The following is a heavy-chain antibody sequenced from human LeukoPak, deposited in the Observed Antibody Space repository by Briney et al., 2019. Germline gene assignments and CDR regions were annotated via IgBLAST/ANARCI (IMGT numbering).Heavy chain of an antibody. D-gene: IGHD3-10*01. CDR2: INHSGST. CDR1: GGSFSAYY. J-gene: IGHJ4*02. CDR3: ARGDITMVRGVIPIRNYFDY. V-gene: IGHV4-34*01. Sequence: SETLSLTCAVYGGSFSAYYWSWIRQPPGKGLEWIGEINHSGSTNYNPSLKSRVTISVDTSKNQFSLKLSSVTAADTAVYYCARGDITMVRGVIPIRNYFDYWGQGTLVTVSS.